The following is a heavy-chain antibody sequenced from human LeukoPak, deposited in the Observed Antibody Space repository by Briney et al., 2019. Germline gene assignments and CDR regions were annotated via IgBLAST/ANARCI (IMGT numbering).Heavy chain of an antibody. D-gene: IGHD3-3*01. CDR2: ISWNSGSI. CDR3: AKDRYYDFWSGPAGY. J-gene: IGHJ4*02. CDR1: GFTFDDYA. Sequence: GGSLRLSCAASGFTFDDYAMHWVRQAPGKGLEWVSGISWNSGSIGYADSVKGRFTISRDNAKNSLYLQMNSLRAEDTAVYYCAKDRYYDFWSGPAGYWGQGTLVTVSS. V-gene: IGHV3-9*01.